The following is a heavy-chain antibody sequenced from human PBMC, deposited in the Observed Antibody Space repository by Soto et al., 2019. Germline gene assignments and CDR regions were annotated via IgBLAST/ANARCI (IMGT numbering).Heavy chain of an antibody. D-gene: IGHD3-10*01. CDR1: GDSISSGSYC. CDR3: AREPLIRGVRYYFDY. V-gene: IGHV4-31*03. Sequence: SETLSLTCTVSGDSISSGSYCWTWVRQRPGTGLEWMGYIFYSGSTSYNPSLRSRLSMSVDTSKNEFSLKLSSVTAADTAVYYCAREPLIRGVRYYFDYWGRGTLVTVSS. CDR2: IFYSGST. J-gene: IGHJ4*02.